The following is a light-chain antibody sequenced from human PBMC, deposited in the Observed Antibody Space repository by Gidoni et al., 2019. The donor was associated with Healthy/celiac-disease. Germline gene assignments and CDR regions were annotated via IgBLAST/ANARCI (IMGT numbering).Light chain of an antibody. CDR3: QQRSNGPYT. CDR2: DAS. J-gene: IGKJ2*01. CDR1: QSVSSY. Sequence: EIVFTQSPATLSLSPGERATLSCRASQSVSSYLAWYQQKPGQAPRLLIYDASNRATGIPARFSGSGSGTDFTLTISSLEPEDFAVYYCQQRSNGPYTFGQGTKLEIK. V-gene: IGKV3-11*01.